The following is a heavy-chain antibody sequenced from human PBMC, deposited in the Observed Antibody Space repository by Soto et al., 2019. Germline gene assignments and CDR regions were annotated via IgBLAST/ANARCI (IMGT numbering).Heavy chain of an antibody. CDR1: GFTFSSYG. CDR3: AKDLQRIVGATPLGLNADY. Sequence: QVQLVESGGGVVQPGRSLRLSCAASGFTFSSYGMHWVRQAPGKGLEWVAVISYDGSNKYYADSVKGRFTISRDNSKNTLYLQMNSLRAEDTAVYYCAKDLQRIVGATPLGLNADYWGQGTLVTVSS. CDR2: ISYDGSNK. V-gene: IGHV3-30*18. D-gene: IGHD1-26*01. J-gene: IGHJ4*02.